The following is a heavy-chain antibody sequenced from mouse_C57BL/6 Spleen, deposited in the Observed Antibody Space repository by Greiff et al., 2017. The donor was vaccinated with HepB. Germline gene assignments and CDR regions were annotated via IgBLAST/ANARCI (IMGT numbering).Heavy chain of an antibody. V-gene: IGHV1-52*01. D-gene: IGHD2-12*01. CDR3: ARSGSYYRDFDY. Sequence: QVQLQQPGAELVRPGSSVKLSCKASGYTFTSYWMHWVKQRPIQGLEWIGNIDPSDSETHYNQKFKDKATLTVDKSSSTAYMQLSSLTSEDSAVYYCARSGSYYRDFDYWGQGTTLTVSS. CDR1: GYTFTSYW. J-gene: IGHJ2*01. CDR2: IDPSDSET.